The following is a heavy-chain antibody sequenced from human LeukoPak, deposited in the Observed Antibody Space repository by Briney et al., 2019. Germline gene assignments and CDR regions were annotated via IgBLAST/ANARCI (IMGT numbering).Heavy chain of an antibody. V-gene: IGHV3-11*04. CDR3: ARDLLPNSYDAFDI. D-gene: IGHD4-23*01. CDR2: ISSSGSTM. CDR1: GFIFSDYY. Sequence: PGGSLRLSCAASGFIFSDYYMSWIRQAPGKGLEWVSYISSSGSTMYYTDSVKGRFTISRDNSKNTLYLQMNSLRAEDTAVYYCARDLLPNSYDAFDIWGQGTMVTVSS. J-gene: IGHJ3*02.